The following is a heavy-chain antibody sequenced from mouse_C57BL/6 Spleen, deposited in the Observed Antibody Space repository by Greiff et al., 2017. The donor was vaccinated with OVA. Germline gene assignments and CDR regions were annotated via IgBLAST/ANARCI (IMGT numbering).Heavy chain of an antibody. CDR2: ISNKANGYTT. D-gene: IGHD2-5*01. CDR1: VFTFTAYY. CDR3: ARYITLYYSNYDAMDY. Sequence: EVKLVESGGVLVQPGGSLSLSCAASVFTFTAYYMCWVRHPPGKALEWLGFISNKANGYTTEYSASVKGRFTISIDNSQSILYLQMNAPRAEDSGTYYWARYITLYYSNYDAMDYWGQGTSVTVSS. V-gene: IGHV7-3*01. J-gene: IGHJ4*01.